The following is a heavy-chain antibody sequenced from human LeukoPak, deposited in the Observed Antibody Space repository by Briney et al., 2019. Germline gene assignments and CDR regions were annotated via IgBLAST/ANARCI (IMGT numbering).Heavy chain of an antibody. CDR2: VYTSGVT. J-gene: IGHJ5*02. D-gene: IGHD2-15*01. V-gene: IGHV4-4*07. CDR1: GGSLSSYY. Sequence: SETLSLTCTVSGGSLSSYYWNWIQQPAGKGPEWIGRVYTSGVTNYNPSLKSRVTMSVDTSKSQFSLKVSSVTAADTAVYYCARGDITWFDPWGQGTLVTVSS. CDR3: ARGDITWFDP.